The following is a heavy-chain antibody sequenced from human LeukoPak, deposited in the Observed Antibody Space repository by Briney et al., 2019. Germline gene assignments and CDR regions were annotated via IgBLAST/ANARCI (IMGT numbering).Heavy chain of an antibody. D-gene: IGHD1-26*01. J-gene: IGHJ5*02. CDR1: GFTFSSYW. V-gene: IGHV3-7*01. CDR2: IEQDGSEK. CDR3: ARDLSGLGLDR. Sequence: GGSLRLSCAASGFTFSSYWMSWVRQAPGKGLEWVAKIEQDGSEKYYVDSVKGRFTISRDNAKNSLYLQMNSLRAENTAVYYCARDLSGLGLDRWGQGTLVTVSS.